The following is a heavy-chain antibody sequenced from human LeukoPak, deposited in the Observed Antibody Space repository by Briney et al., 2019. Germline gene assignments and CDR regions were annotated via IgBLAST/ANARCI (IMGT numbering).Heavy chain of an antibody. V-gene: IGHV3-7*01. Sequence: GGSLRLCCAASGFTFSSYDMNWVRQAPGKGLEWVANIKQDGSEKNYVDSVKGRFTISRDNAKKSLDLQMNSLRVEDTAVYYCARRRYNWNGIDYWGQGTLVTISS. D-gene: IGHD1-1*01. CDR1: GFTFSSYD. CDR3: ARRRYNWNGIDY. CDR2: IKQDGSEK. J-gene: IGHJ4*02.